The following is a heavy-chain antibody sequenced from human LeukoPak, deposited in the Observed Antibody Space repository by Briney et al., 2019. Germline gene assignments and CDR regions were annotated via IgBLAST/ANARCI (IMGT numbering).Heavy chain of an antibody. CDR2: IRYDGSNK. J-gene: IGHJ4*02. CDR1: GFTFSSYG. V-gene: IGHV3-30*02. Sequence: PGGSLRLSCAASGFTFSSYGMHWVRLAPGKGLEWVAFIRYDGSNKCYADSVKGRFTISRGNSKNTLFLQMNSLRAEDTAVYYCAKDSHRGYSYGQHYYFDYWGQGTLVTVSS. CDR3: AKDSHRGYSYGQHYYFDY. D-gene: IGHD5-18*01.